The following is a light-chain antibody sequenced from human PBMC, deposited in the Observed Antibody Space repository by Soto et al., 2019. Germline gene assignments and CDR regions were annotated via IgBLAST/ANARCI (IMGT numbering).Light chain of an antibody. CDR1: SSDVGAYNY. CDR3: SSYGGSNNVL. CDR2: EVS. J-gene: IGLJ2*01. Sequence: QSVLTQPPSASGSPEQSVTISCTGTSSDVGAYNYVSWYQQHPGKAPKLMIYEVSKRPSGVPNRFSGSKSGNTASLTVSGLQAEDEADYYCSSYGGSNNVLFGGGTKVTVL. V-gene: IGLV2-8*01.